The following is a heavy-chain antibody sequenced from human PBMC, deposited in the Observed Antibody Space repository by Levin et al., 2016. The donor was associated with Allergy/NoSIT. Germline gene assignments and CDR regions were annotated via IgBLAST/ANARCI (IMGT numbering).Heavy chain of an antibody. D-gene: IGHD6-13*01. CDR2: IYYSGST. V-gene: IGHV4-31*03. CDR3: ARDRDNVAAGHYFDY. J-gene: IGHJ4*02. Sequence: SETLSLTCTVSGGSISSGGYYWSWIRQHPGKGLEWIGYIYYSGSTYYNPSLKSRVTISVDTSKNQFSLKLSSVTAADTAVYYCARDRDNVAAGHYFDYWGQGTLVTVSS. CDR1: GGSISSGGYY.